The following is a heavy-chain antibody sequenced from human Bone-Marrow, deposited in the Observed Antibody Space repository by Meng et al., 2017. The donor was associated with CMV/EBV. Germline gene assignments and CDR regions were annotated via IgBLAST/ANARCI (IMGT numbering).Heavy chain of an antibody. V-gene: IGHV3-30-3*01. D-gene: IGHD3-10*01. CDR3: ARDRRVSFGELVDAFDI. Sequence: GGSLRISCAASGGTFSSYAMHGVRQAPGKGLEWVAVISYDGSNKYYADSVKGRFTISRDNSKNTLYLQMNSLRAEDTAVYYCARDRRVSFGELVDAFDIWGQGTMVTVSS. CDR2: ISYDGSNK. J-gene: IGHJ3*02. CDR1: GGTFSSYA.